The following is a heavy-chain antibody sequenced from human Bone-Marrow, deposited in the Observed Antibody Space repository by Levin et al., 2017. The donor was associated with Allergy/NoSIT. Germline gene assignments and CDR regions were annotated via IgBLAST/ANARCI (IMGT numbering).Heavy chain of an antibody. J-gene: IGHJ2*01. CDR2: INYSGST. CDR1: GGSIYGHY. V-gene: IGHV4-59*08. CDR3: GRHGRGGYCGGDCYSMNWYLDL. D-gene: IGHD2-21*01. Sequence: PGGSLRLSCSVSGGSIYGHYWSWIRQTPGEGLEWIGYINYSGSTKYSPSLKSRVTILVDTSTNQFSLKLSSVTAADTAVYYCGRHGRGGYCGGDCYSMNWYLDLWGRGTLITVSS.